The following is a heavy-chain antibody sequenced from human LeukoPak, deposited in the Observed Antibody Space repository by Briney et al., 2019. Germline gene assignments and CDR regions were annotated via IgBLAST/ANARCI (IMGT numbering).Heavy chain of an antibody. V-gene: IGHV3-30*02. D-gene: IGHD3-22*01. CDR3: AKDGYYYDSSGYYLYAMNGAFDI. CDR2: IRCDGSNK. Sequence: GGSLRLSCAASGFTFSSYGMHWVRQAPGKGLEWVAFIRCDGSNKYYADSVKGRFTIYRDNSKNTLYLQMNSLRTEDTAVYYCAKDGYYYDSSGYYLYAMNGAFDIWGQGTMVTVSS. CDR1: GFTFSSYG. J-gene: IGHJ3*02.